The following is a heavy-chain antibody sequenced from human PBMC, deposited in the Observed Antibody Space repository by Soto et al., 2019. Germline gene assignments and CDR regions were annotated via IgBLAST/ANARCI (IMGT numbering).Heavy chain of an antibody. CDR3: ARAKGRGKLDY. D-gene: IGHD1-1*01. CDR1: GYTFTSYD. Sequence: QVQLVQSGAEVKKPGASVKVSCKASGYTFTSYDIDWVRQATGQGLEWMGWMNPNSGNTGYAQNFQGRVNMTRNTSISTAYMDMSSLRSDDTAVYYCARAKGRGKLDYWGQGTLVTVSS. V-gene: IGHV1-8*01. J-gene: IGHJ4*02. CDR2: MNPNSGNT.